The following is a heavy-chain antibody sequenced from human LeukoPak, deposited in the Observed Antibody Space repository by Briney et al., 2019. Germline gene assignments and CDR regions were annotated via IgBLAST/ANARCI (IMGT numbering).Heavy chain of an antibody. D-gene: IGHD4-11*01. CDR3: AGAVDYSNSFDY. CDR1: GYTFTSYG. CDR2: IIPIFGTA. J-gene: IGHJ4*02. V-gene: IGHV1-69*13. Sequence: ASVKVSCKDSGYTFTSYGISWVRQAPGQGLEWMGGIIPIFGTANYAQKFQGRVTITADESTSTAYMELSSLRSEDTAVYYCAGAVDYSNSFDYWGQGTLVTVSS.